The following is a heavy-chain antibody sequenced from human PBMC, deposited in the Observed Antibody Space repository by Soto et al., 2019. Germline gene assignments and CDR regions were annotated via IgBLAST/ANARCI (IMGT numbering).Heavy chain of an antibody. D-gene: IGHD3-9*01. V-gene: IGHV3-23*01. J-gene: IGHJ5*02. CDR1: VFTFSSYA. Sequence: GGSLRLSCAASVFTFSSYAMSWVRQAPGKGLEWVSAISGSGGSTYYADSVKGRFTISRDNSKNTLYLQMNSLRAEDTAVYYCARVDPLRYWFDPWGQGTLVTVS. CDR2: ISGSGGST. CDR3: ARVDPLRYWFDP.